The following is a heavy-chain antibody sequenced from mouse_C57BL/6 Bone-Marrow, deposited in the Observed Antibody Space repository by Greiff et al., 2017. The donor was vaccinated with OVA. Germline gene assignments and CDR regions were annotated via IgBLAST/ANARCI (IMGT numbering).Heavy chain of an antibody. D-gene: IGHD1-1*02. CDR1: GYSITSGYY. Sequence: EVQLQQSGPGLVKPSQSLSLTCYVTGYSITSGYYWNWIRPFPGNKLEWMGYLRYDGSNNYNPSLKNRISLTRYTCKDQFFLKLNSVTTEDTATYDCARDGGPFAYWGQGTLVTVSA. CDR3: ARDGGPFAY. V-gene: IGHV3-6*01. CDR2: LRYDGSN. J-gene: IGHJ3*01.